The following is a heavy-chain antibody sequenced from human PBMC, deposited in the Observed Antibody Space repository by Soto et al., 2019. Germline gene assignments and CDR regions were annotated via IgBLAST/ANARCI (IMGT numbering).Heavy chain of an antibody. D-gene: IGHD6-19*01. V-gene: IGHV3-53*01. CDR2: IYSAGST. CDR3: AGGWIEVAPHDAYDI. CDR1: GFSVSSNY. Sequence: GGSLRLSCAASGFSVSSNYMSWVRQAPGKGLEWVSVIYSAGSTYYADSVKGRFIISRDNSKNTLYLQMDSLRAEDTAVYYCAGGWIEVAPHDAYDIWGQGTMVTL. J-gene: IGHJ3*02.